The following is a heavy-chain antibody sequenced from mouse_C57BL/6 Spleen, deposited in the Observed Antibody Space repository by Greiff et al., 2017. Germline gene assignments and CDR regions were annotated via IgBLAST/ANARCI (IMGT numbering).Heavy chain of an antibody. CDR3: ARRKGDYGEGMDY. J-gene: IGHJ4*01. V-gene: IGHV2-2*01. CDR2: IWSGGST. D-gene: IGHD2-4*01. CDR1: GFSLTSYG. Sequence: QVQLKESGPGLVQPSQSLSITCTASGFSLTSYGVHWVRQSPGKGLEWLGVIWSGGSTDYNAAFIARLSISKDNSKSQVFFKMNSLQADDTAIYYCARRKGDYGEGMDYWGQGTSVTVSS.